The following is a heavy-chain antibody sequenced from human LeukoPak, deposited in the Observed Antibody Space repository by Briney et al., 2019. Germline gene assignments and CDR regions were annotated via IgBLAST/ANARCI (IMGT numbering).Heavy chain of an antibody. J-gene: IGHJ6*02. V-gene: IGHV3-11*01. CDR3: ARVKSSSWRLRYYGMDV. CDR1: GFTFSDYY. CDR2: ISSSGSTI. Sequence: GGSLRLSCAASGFTFSDYYVSWIRQAPGKGLEWVSYISSSGSTIYYADSVKGRFTISRDNAKNSLYLQMNSLRAEDTAVYYCARVKSSSWRLRYYGMDVWGQGTTVTVSS. D-gene: IGHD6-13*01.